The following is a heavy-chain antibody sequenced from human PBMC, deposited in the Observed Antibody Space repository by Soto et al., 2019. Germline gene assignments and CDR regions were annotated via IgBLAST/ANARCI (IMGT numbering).Heavy chain of an antibody. V-gene: IGHV4-39*01. CDR1: GGSSSSSSYY. CDR2: IYYSGST. CDR3: ARQRCSGGSCPFDY. J-gene: IGHJ4*02. D-gene: IGHD2-15*01. Sequence: SETLSLTCTVSGGSSSSSSYYWGWIRQPPGKGLEWIGSIYYSGSTYYNPSLKSRVTISVDTSKNQFSLKLSSVTAADTAVYYCARQRCSGGSCPFDYWGQGTLVTVSS.